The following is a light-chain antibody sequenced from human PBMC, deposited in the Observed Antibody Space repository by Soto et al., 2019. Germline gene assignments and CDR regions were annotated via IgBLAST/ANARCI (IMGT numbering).Light chain of an antibody. CDR3: CSYAGSYV. CDR2: DVS. CDR1: SSDVGGYNY. Sequence: QSVLTQPRSVSGSPGQSVTISCTGTSSDVGGYNYVSWYQQHPGKAPKLMIYDVSKRPSGVPDRFSGSKSGNTASLTISGLQADDEADYYCCSYAGSYVFGTGTKLTVL. V-gene: IGLV2-11*01. J-gene: IGLJ1*01.